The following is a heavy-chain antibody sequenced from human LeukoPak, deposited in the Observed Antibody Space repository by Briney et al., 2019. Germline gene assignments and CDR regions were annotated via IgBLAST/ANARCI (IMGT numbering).Heavy chain of an antibody. J-gene: IGHJ3*02. CDR2: IYYSGST. Sequence: SQTLSLTCTVSGGSISSGGYYWSWIRQHPGKGLEWMGYIYYSGSTYYNPSLKSRVTISVDTSKNQFSLKLSSVTAADTAVYYCARDPVSTVTSGPGAFDIWGQGTMVTVSS. CDR3: ARDPVSTVTSGPGAFDI. V-gene: IGHV4-31*03. CDR1: GGSISSGGYY. D-gene: IGHD4-17*01.